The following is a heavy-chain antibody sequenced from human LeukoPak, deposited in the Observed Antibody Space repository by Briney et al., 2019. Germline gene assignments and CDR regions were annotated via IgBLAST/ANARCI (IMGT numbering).Heavy chain of an antibody. CDR2: FSGGGGGT. D-gene: IGHD3-16*01. CDR3: AKGRQEVGGSDAFDI. J-gene: IGHJ3*02. V-gene: IGHV3-23*01. CDR1: GFTISSSY. Sequence: GGSLRLSCAASGFTISSSYMSWVRQAPGKGLEWVSAFSGGGGGTYYADSAKGRFTISRDNSKNTLSLQMNSLRAEDTAVYYCAKGRQEVGGSDAFDIWGQGTMVTVSS.